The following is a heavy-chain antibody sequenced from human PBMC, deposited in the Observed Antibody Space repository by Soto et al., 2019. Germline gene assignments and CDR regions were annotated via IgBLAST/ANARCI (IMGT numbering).Heavy chain of an antibody. D-gene: IGHD6-19*01. Sequence: QVQLVQSGAEVKKPGSSVKVSCKASGGTFSSYTISWVRQAPGQGLEWMGRIIPILGIANYAQKFQGRVTITADKGTSTADMELSSLRSEDTAVYYCTSAPLTATGEQWLVNMYMDVWGKGTTVTVSS. CDR3: TSAPLTATGEQWLVNMYMDV. CDR1: GGTFSSYT. V-gene: IGHV1-69*02. J-gene: IGHJ6*03. CDR2: IIPILGIA.